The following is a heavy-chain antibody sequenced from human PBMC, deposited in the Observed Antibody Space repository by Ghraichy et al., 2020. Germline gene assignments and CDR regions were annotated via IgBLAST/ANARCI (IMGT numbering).Heavy chain of an antibody. J-gene: IGHJ6*02. CDR2: IYYSGST. CDR3: ARVQGDYVLSGPRPQYYGMDV. D-gene: IGHD4-17*01. V-gene: IGHV4-59*01. Sequence: SETLSLTCTVSGGSISSYYWSWIRQPPGKGLEWIGYIYYSGSTNYNPSLKSRVTISVDTSKNQFSLKLSSVTAADTAVYYCARVQGDYVLSGPRPQYYGMDVWGQGTTVTVSS. CDR1: GGSISSYY.